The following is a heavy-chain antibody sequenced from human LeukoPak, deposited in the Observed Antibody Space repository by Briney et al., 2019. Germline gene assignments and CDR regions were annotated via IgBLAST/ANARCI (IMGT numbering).Heavy chain of an antibody. Sequence: ASVKVSCKASGYTFTSYGISWVRQAPGQGLEWMGWISAYNGNTNYAQKLQGRVTMTTDTSTSTAYMELRSLRSDDTAVYYCARDMENWSDILTGSNYWGQGTLVTVSS. CDR3: ARDMENWSDILTGSNY. CDR2: ISAYNGNT. D-gene: IGHD3-9*01. J-gene: IGHJ4*02. CDR1: GYTFTSYG. V-gene: IGHV1-18*01.